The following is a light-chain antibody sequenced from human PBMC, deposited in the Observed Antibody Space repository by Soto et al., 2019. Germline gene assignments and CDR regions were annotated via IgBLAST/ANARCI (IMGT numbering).Light chain of an antibody. CDR3: AVWNDSRKGVV. CDR2: NNT. CDR1: SSNIGSNT. V-gene: IGLV1-44*01. J-gene: IGLJ2*01. Sequence: QSVLTQPPSASGTPGQRVTISCSGSSSNIGSNTVNWYQQFPGPAPKLLIYNNTQRPSGVPDRFSGSKSGTSASLAISGLQFEDEDDYYCAVWNDSRKGVVFGRGTKLTVL.